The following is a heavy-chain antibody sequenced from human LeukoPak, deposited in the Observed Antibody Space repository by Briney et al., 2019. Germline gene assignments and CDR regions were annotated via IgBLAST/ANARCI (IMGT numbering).Heavy chain of an antibody. Sequence: GGSLRLSCAASGFTFSSYAMHWVRQAPCKGLEWVAVISYDGSNKYYADSVKGRFTISRDNSKNTLYLQMNSLRAEDTAVYYCAKSIDSRGYLRPNWFDPWGQGTLVTVSS. CDR3: AKSIDSRGYLRPNWFDP. CDR2: ISYDGSNK. J-gene: IGHJ5*02. V-gene: IGHV3-30-3*02. CDR1: GFTFSSYA. D-gene: IGHD3-22*01.